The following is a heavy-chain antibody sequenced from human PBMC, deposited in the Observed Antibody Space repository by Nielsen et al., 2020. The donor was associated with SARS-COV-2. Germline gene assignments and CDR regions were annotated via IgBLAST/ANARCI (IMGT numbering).Heavy chain of an antibody. CDR1: GFTFRSFW. CDR2: IKQDGSEK. D-gene: IGHD1-26*01. Sequence: GASLEISCAASGFTFRSFWMSWVRPAPGKGLEWVVNIKQDGSEKYYGDSVEGRFTISRDYAKNSLYLQMNSLRHGDTAVYYCARGPWEDLYYYYYGMDVWGQGTTVTVSS. V-gene: IGHV3-7*01. CDR3: ARGPWEDLYYYYYGMDV. J-gene: IGHJ6*02.